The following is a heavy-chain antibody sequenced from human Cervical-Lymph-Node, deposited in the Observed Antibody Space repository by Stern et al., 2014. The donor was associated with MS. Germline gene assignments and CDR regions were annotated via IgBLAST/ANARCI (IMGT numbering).Heavy chain of an antibody. Sequence: EVQLEESGGGLVQPGGSLRLSCAVSGFTFSNYAMSWVRQAPGKGLEWISAISGSGATTYYADSVKCRFTISRDNSNNTLYLQMNSLRDEDTAIFYCAKDGSYNNGWYDYWGQGTPVTVSS. CDR1: GFTFSNYA. CDR3: AKDGSYNNGWYDY. D-gene: IGHD6-19*01. J-gene: IGHJ4*02. CDR2: ISGSGATT. V-gene: IGHV3-23*04.